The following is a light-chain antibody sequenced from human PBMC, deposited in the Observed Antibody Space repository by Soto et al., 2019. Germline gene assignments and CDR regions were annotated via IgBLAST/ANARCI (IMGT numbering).Light chain of an antibody. CDR3: QSYDSSLTVV. CDR2: GNT. CDR1: SSNIGAGYD. J-gene: IGLJ2*01. Sequence: QSVLTQPPSVSGAPGQRVTISCTGSSSNIGAGYDVHWYQQFPGTTPKFLTYGNTNRPSGVPDRFSASKSGTSASLDITGLQAEDEAEYFCQSYDSSLTVVFGGGTKVTVL. V-gene: IGLV1-40*01.